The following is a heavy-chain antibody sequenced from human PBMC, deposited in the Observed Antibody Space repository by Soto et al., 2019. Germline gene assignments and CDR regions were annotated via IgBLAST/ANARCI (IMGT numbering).Heavy chain of an antibody. D-gene: IGHD1-20*01. Sequence: QVQLQESGPGLVKPSETLSLTCTVSGGSISSYYWSWIRQPAGKGLEWIGRIYTSGSTNYNPSLTCRVTRSVAPSKNPFALKLRPVTAAGPAVYYCARDLRVGIYNWNAEEGDWFDPWGQGTLVTVSS. V-gene: IGHV4-4*07. CDR2: IYTSGST. J-gene: IGHJ5*02. CDR1: GGSISSYY. CDR3: ARDLRVGIYNWNAEEGDWFDP.